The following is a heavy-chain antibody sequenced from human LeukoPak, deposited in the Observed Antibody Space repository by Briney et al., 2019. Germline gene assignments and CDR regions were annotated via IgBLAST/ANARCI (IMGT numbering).Heavy chain of an antibody. CDR2: MRPTSGNT. D-gene: IGHD1-26*01. Sequence: ASVKVSCKASGGTFSSYGINWVRQAPGQGLEWMGWMRPTSGNTEYAQKFQGRVTMTRSTPISTAYMELSSLTSEDTAVYYCARGRVGFDFWGQGTLVTVSS. CDR3: ARGRVGFDF. V-gene: IGHV1-8*02. CDR1: GGTFSSYG. J-gene: IGHJ4*02.